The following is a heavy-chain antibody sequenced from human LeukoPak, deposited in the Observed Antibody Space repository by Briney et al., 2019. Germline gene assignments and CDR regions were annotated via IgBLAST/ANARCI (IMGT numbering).Heavy chain of an antibody. D-gene: IGHD6-19*01. CDR3: ARGYSSGWYYSYMDV. CDR2: IYYSGST. J-gene: IGHJ6*03. CDR1: GGSISSSSYY. Sequence: SETLSLTCTVSGGSISSSSYYWGWIRQPPGKGLEWIGSIYYSGSTYYNPSLKSRVTISVDTSKNQFSLKLSSVTAADTAVYYCARGYSSGWYYSYMDVWGKGTTVTVSS. V-gene: IGHV4-39*07.